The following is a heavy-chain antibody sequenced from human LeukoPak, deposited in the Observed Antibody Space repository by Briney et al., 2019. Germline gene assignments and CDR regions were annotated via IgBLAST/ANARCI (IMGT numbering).Heavy chain of an antibody. CDR1: NDSISPLY. D-gene: IGHD6-13*01. CDR3: ARGGSAAKYYFDS. CDR2: IFYSGTT. J-gene: IGHJ4*02. V-gene: IGHV4-59*11. Sequence: SETLSLTCTVSNDSISPLYWGWIRQPPGKGLEFIGYIFYSGTTNFNPSLKSRVTLSVDTSKNQFSLRLNSVAAADTAVYCARGGSAAKYYFDSWGLGTLVTVSS.